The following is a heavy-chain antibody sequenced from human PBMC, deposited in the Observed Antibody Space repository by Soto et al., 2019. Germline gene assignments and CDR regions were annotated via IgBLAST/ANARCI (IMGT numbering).Heavy chain of an antibody. CDR3: ARTHLWRAMVVGHFDY. V-gene: IGHV1-69*13. J-gene: IGHJ4*02. Sequence: SVKVSCKASGGTFSSYAISWVRQAPGQGLEWMGGIIPIFGTANYAQKFQGRVTITADESTSTAYMELSSLRSENTAVYYCARTHLWRAMVVGHFDYWGQGTLVTVS. CDR2: IIPIFGTA. CDR1: GGTFSSYA. D-gene: IGHD5-18*01.